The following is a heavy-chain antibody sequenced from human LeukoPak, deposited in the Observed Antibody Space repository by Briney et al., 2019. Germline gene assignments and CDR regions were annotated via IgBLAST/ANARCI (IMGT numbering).Heavy chain of an antibody. J-gene: IGHJ4*02. Sequence: ASVKVSCKASGYTFTGYYMHWVRQAPGQGLEWMGWINPNSGGTNCAQKFQGRVTMTRDTSISTAYMELSRLRSDDTAVYYCAREGASIAARGEMGWGQGTLVTVSS. D-gene: IGHD6-6*01. V-gene: IGHV1-2*02. CDR1: GYTFTGYY. CDR3: AREGASIAARGEMG. CDR2: INPNSGGT.